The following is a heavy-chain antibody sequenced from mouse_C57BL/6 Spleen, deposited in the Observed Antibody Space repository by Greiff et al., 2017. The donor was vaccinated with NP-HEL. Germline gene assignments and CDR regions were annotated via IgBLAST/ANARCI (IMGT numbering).Heavy chain of an antibody. J-gene: IGHJ1*03. CDR1: GYTFTDYY. D-gene: IGHD2-3*01. Sequence: EVQLQQSGPVLVKPGASVKMSCKASGYTFTDYYMNWVKQSHGKSLEWIGVINPYNGGTSYNQKFKGKATLTVDKSSSTAYVELNSLTSEDSAVYYCARVHIYDSYYDWYFDVWGTGTTVTVSS. CDR2: INPYNGGT. V-gene: IGHV1-19*01. CDR3: ARVHIYDSYYDWYFDV.